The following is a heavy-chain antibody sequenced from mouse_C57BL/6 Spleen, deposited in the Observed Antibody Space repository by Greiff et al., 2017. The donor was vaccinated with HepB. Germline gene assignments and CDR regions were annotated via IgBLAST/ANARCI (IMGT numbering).Heavy chain of an antibody. J-gene: IGHJ3*01. Sequence: VKLQQPGAELVKPGASVKLSCKASGYTFTSYWMHWVKQRPGQGLEWIGMIHPNSGSTNYNEKFKSKATLTVDKSSSTAYMQLSSLTSEDSAVYYCARGAYDYDAWFAYWGQGTLVTVSA. CDR1: GYTFTSYW. V-gene: IGHV1-64*01. CDR3: ARGAYDYDAWFAY. D-gene: IGHD2-4*01. CDR2: IHPNSGST.